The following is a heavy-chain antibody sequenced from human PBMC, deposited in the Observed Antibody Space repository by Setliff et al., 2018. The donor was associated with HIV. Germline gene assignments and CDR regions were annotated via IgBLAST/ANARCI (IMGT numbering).Heavy chain of an antibody. CDR3: ARVGLAYSGDMDV. J-gene: IGHJ6*03. Sequence: SETLSLTCTVSGDSISSGSYYWSWIRQPAGKGLEWIGHVCTSGSTDYNPSLNSRLTISIDTSRNQFSLRLNSVTAADTAVYFCARVGLAYSGDMDVWGKGTTVTVSS. D-gene: IGHD2-21*01. CDR1: GDSISSGSYY. V-gene: IGHV4-61*09. CDR2: VCTSGST.